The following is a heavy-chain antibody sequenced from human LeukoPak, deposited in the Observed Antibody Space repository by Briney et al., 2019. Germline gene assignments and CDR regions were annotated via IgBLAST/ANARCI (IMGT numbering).Heavy chain of an antibody. V-gene: IGHV4-59*01. CDR3: ARDNQWLNAFDI. Sequence: SGTLSLTCTVSGGSINHYYWSWIRQPPGKGLEWIGYSYYIESTNYNPSLKSRVTISVDTSRNRFSLRLSSVTAADTAMYYCARDNQWLNAFDIWGQGTMVTVSS. CDR1: GGSINHYY. CDR2: SYYIEST. J-gene: IGHJ3*02. D-gene: IGHD3-22*01.